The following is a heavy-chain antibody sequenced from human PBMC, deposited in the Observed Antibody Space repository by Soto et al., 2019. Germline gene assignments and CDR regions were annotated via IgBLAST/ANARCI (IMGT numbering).Heavy chain of an antibody. J-gene: IGHJ4*02. Sequence: QVQLQESGPGLVKPSETLSLTCTVSGGSINSYGWSWIRQPPGKGLEWIAYIFDSGNANYNPSLQSRVTISVDTSKNQFSLKLTSVTAADTAVYYCARHRRTTVAKFYFDNWGQGALVTVSS. CDR3: ARHRRTTVAKFYFDN. V-gene: IGHV4-59*08. CDR2: IFDSGNA. D-gene: IGHD4-4*01. CDR1: GGSINSYG.